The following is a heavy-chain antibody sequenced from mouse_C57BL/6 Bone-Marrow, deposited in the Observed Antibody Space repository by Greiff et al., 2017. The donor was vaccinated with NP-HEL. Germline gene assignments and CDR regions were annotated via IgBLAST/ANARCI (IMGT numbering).Heavy chain of an antibody. V-gene: IGHV5-9-1*02. Sequence: EVKLVESGEGLVKPGGSLKLSCAASGFTFSSYAMSWVRQTPEKRLEWVAYISSGGDYIYYADTVKGRFTISRDNARNTLYLQMSSVKSEDTDMYYCTRGCYYGSSNDMDYWGQRTSVTVSS. J-gene: IGHJ4*01. D-gene: IGHD1-1*01. CDR1: GFTFSSYA. CDR2: ISSGGDYI. CDR3: TRGCYYGSSNDMDY.